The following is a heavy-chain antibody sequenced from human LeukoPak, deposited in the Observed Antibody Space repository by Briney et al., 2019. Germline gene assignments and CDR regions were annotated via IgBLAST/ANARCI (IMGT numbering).Heavy chain of an antibody. D-gene: IGHD4-11*01. CDR3: AREGGREGDYKATFYYYYYMDV. V-gene: IGHV3-48*01. CDR1: GFTFSSYS. J-gene: IGHJ6*03. Sequence: PGGSLRLSCAASGFTFSSYSMNWVRQAPGKGLEWVSYISSSSSTIYYADSVKGRFTISRDNAKNSLYLQMNSLRAEDTAVYYCAREGGREGDYKATFYYYYYMDVWGKGTTVTVSS. CDR2: ISSSSSTI.